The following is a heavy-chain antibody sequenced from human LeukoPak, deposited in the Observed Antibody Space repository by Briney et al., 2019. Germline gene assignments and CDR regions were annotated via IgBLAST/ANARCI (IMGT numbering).Heavy chain of an antibody. CDR3: ARTEESGYNYGYFGYYYYMDV. CDR1: GGSISSYY. V-gene: IGHV4-59*01. D-gene: IGHD5-18*01. J-gene: IGHJ6*03. CDR2: VHYSGST. Sequence: SETLSLTCTVSGGSISSYYWSWIRQPPGKGLEWIGFVHYSGSTRYNPSLKSRVTISVDTSKNQVSLKLTSVTAADTAVYYCARTEESGYNYGYFGYYYYMDVWGKGTTVTVSS.